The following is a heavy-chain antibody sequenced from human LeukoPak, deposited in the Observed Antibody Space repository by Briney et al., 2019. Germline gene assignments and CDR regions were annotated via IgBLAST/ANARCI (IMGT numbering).Heavy chain of an antibody. J-gene: IGHJ4*02. CDR3: ARDSYSSSPMFDY. CDR1: GGSISSYY. Sequence: SETLSLTCTVSGGSISSYYWSWIRQPPGKGLEWIGYIYYIGSTNYNPSLKSRVTMSVDTSKNQFSLKLSSVTAADTAVYYCARDSYSSSPMFDYWGQGTLATVSS. D-gene: IGHD6-6*01. CDR2: IYYIGST. V-gene: IGHV4-59*01.